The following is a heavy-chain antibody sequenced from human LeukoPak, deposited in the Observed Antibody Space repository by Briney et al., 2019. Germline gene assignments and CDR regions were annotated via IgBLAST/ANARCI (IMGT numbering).Heavy chain of an antibody. Sequence: GGSLRLSCAASGFTFSSYSMNWVRQAPGKGLEWVSYISSSSTIYYADSVKGRFTISRDNAKNSLYPQMNSLRDEDTAVYYCAREEGSDYWGQGTLVTVSS. CDR1: GFTFSSYS. CDR2: ISSSSTI. J-gene: IGHJ4*02. D-gene: IGHD3-10*01. V-gene: IGHV3-48*02. CDR3: AREEGSDY.